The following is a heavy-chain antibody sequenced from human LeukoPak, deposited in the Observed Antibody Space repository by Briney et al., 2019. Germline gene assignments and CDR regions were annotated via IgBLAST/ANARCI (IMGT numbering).Heavy chain of an antibody. D-gene: IGHD3-22*01. Sequence: ASVKVSCKASGYTFTNYGITWVRQAPGQGLEWMGWIDSRNGHTKYGQKFQGRVIMTTDTSTSTTYMELRSLRSDDTAVYYCARAITMIVRAGDYWGQGTLVTVSS. V-gene: IGHV1-18*01. CDR3: ARAITMIVRAGDY. CDR2: IDSRNGHT. J-gene: IGHJ4*02. CDR1: GYTFTNYG.